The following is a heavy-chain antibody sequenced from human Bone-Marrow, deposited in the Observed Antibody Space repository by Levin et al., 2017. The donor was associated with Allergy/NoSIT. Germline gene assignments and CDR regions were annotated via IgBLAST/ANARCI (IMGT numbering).Heavy chain of an antibody. CDR2: LYSGGNT. V-gene: IGHV3-53*01. CDR1: GFSVSTNY. D-gene: IGHD3-10*01. Sequence: GGSLRLSCAASGFSVSTNYMSWVRQAPGKGLEWVSVLYSGGNTYYADSVKGRFTISRDNSKSTLYLQMNSLRTEDTALYSCARGTYGTFDYWGQGTLVAVSS. J-gene: IGHJ4*02. CDR3: ARGTYGTFDY.